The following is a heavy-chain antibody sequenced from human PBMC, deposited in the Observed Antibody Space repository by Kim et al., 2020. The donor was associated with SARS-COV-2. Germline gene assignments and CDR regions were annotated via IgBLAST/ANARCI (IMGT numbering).Heavy chain of an antibody. J-gene: IGHJ4*02. V-gene: IGHV1-8*01. Sequence: YSQKFQGRGTMTRNTSISTAYMELSSLRSEDTAVYYCARARGQLVPPLDYWGQGTLVTVSS. D-gene: IGHD6-6*01. CDR3: ARARGQLVPPLDY.